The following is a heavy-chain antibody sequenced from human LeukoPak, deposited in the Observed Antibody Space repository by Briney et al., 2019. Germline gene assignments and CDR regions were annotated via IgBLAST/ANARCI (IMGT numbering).Heavy chain of an antibody. CDR2: IYTSGST. V-gene: IGHV4-4*07. Sequence: PSETLSLTCTVPGGSISSYYWSWIRQPAGKGLEWIGRIYTSGSTNYNPSLKSRVTMSADTSKNQFSLKLSSVTAADTAVYYCARDGYYYDSSGWEDWFDPWGQGTLVTVSS. CDR1: GGSISSYY. D-gene: IGHD3-22*01. CDR3: ARDGYYYDSSGWEDWFDP. J-gene: IGHJ5*02.